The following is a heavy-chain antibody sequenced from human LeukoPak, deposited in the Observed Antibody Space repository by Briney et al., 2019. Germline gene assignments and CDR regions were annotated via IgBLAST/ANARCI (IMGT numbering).Heavy chain of an antibody. CDR3: ARHVYCTNGICSDY. CDR1: GGSISSYS. J-gene: IGHJ4*02. CDR2: LYYSGST. D-gene: IGHD2-8*01. V-gene: IGHV4-59*08. Sequence: ASETLSLTCTVSGGSISSYSWSWIRQPPGRGLEWIGYLYYSGSTNYNPSLKSRVTTSVDTSKNQFSLKLSSVTAADTAVYYCARHVYCTNGICSDYWGQGTLVTVSS.